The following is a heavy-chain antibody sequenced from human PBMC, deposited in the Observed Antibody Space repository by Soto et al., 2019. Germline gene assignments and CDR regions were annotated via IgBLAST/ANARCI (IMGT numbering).Heavy chain of an antibody. V-gene: IGHV1-69*06. Sequence: QVQLVQSGAEVKRPESSMKVSCKPSGGTFNNYAINWMRQAPGQGLEWMGAIIPISGTTKYAQKFQGRVTITAHKSTSTVYMDLSSLRSEDTAVYYCARWGGLSCSGAVCFKKPFDYWGQGTLVTVSS. CDR1: GGTFNNYA. CDR3: ARWGGLSCSGAVCFKKPFDY. CDR2: IIPISGTT. D-gene: IGHD2-8*02. J-gene: IGHJ4*02.